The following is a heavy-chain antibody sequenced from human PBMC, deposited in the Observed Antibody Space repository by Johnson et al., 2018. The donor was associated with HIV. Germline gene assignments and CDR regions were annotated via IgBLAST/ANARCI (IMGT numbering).Heavy chain of an antibody. CDR2: ISYDGSNK. Sequence: QVQLVESGGGVVQPGRSLRLSCAASGFTFSSYSMHWVRQAPGKGLEWVAVISYDGSNKYYADSVKGRFTISRDNSKNTLYLQMNSLRADDTATYYCAKEERTDALDLWGQGTMVTVSS. J-gene: IGHJ3*01. V-gene: IGHV3-30*18. CDR1: GFTFSSYS. CDR3: AKEERTDALDL.